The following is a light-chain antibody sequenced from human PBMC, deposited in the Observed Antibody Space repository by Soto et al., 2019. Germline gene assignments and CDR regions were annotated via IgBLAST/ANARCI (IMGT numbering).Light chain of an antibody. J-gene: IGKJ4*01. V-gene: IGKV3-15*01. CDR3: QQYNSWLT. CDR2: GAS. CDR1: QSVSSN. Sequence: IVMTQSPATLSVSPGERATLSCRASQSVSSNLAWYQQKPGQAPRLLIYGASTRATGIPARVSGSGSGTDVTLTITGLQSEDFAVYYCQQYNSWLTFGGGTKVEIK.